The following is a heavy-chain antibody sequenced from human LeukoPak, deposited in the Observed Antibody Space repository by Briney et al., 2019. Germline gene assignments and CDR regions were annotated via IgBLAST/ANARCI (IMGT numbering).Heavy chain of an antibody. J-gene: IGHJ4*02. V-gene: IGHV1-18*01. CDR1: GYTFTSYG. D-gene: IGHD1-7*01. Sequence: EASVKVSCKASGYTFTSYGISWVRQAPGQGLEWMGWISAYNGNTNYAQKLQGRVTMTTDTSTSTAYMELRSLRSDDTAVYYCARDLGPPLELPSYFDYWGQGTLVTVSS. CDR2: ISAYNGNT. CDR3: ARDLGPPLELPSYFDY.